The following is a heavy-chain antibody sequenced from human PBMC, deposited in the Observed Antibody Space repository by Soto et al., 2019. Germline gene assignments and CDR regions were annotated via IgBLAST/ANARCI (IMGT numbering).Heavy chain of an antibody. D-gene: IGHD6-13*01. V-gene: IGHV3-9*01. Sequence: GGSLRLSCAASGFTFDDYAMHWVRQAPGKGLEWVSGISWNSGSIGYADSVKGRFTISRDNAKNSLYLQMNSLRAEDTALYYCAKAPSPYLQQLPYFDYWGQGTLVTVSS. CDR2: ISWNSGSI. J-gene: IGHJ4*02. CDR1: GFTFDDYA. CDR3: AKAPSPYLQQLPYFDY.